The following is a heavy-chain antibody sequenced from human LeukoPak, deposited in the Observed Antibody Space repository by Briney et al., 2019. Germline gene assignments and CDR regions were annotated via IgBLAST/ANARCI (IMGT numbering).Heavy chain of an antibody. CDR1: GGSINSNSSYY. CDR3: ARLPMAMGVFDY. J-gene: IGHJ4*02. V-gene: IGHV4-39*01. D-gene: IGHD3-10*01. CDR2: IYYSGNT. Sequence: PSETLSLTCAVSGGSINSNSSYYWRRTRQPPGKGLEWIGSIYYSGNTYDNPSLKSTVTISLTTYNNQFPLYLSSVTAADTAVYYWARLPMAMGVFDYWGQGTRVTVSS.